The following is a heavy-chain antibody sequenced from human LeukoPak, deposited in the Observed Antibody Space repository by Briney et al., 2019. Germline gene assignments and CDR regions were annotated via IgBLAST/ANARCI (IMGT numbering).Heavy chain of an antibody. CDR2: ISAYNGNT. J-gene: IGHJ4*02. CDR3: ARDGVNYDFWSGYPVC. D-gene: IGHD3-3*01. Sequence: GASVKVSCKASGYTFTSYGISWVRQAPGQGLEWMGWISAYNGNTNSAQKLQGRVTMTTDTSTSTAYMELRSLRSDDTAVYYCARDGVNYDFWSGYPVCWGQGTLVTVSS. V-gene: IGHV1-18*01. CDR1: GYTFTSYG.